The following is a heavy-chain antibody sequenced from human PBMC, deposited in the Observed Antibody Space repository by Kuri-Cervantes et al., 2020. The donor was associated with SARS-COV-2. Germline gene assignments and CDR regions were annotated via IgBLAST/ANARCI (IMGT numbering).Heavy chain of an antibody. Sequence: GSLRLSCAVYGGSFSGYYWSWIRQPPGKGLEWIGEINHSGSTNYNPSLKSRVTISLDTSKNEFSLKLTSVTAADAAVYYCARVPAAYCGGDCYRWGQGTPVTVSS. J-gene: IGHJ4*02. CDR2: INHSGST. D-gene: IGHD2-21*02. CDR1: GGSFSGYY. V-gene: IGHV4-34*01. CDR3: ARVPAAYCGGDCYR.